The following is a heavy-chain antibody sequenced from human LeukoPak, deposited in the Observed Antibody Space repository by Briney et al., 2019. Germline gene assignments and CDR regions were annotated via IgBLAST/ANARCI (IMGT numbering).Heavy chain of an antibody. CDR1: GFTFSSYG. CDR3: ARFPLKYDYVWGSYDYYYMDV. V-gene: IGHV3-48*04. CDR2: ISSSGSTI. Sequence: GGSLRLSCAASGFTFSSYGMHWVRQAPGKGLEWVSYISSSGSTIYYADSVKGRFTISRDNAKNSLYLQMNSLRAEDTAVYYCARFPLKYDYVWGSYDYYYMDVWGKGTTVTVSS. D-gene: IGHD3-16*01. J-gene: IGHJ6*03.